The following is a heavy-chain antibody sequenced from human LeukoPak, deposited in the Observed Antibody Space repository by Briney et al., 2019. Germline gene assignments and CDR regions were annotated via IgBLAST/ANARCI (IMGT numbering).Heavy chain of an antibody. CDR1: GGTFSSYA. D-gene: IGHD3-22*01. CDR3: ARERVRYYDSSGADFDY. CDR2: IIPIFGTA. J-gene: IGHJ4*02. V-gene: IGHV1-69*13. Sequence: SVKVSCKASGGTFSSYAISWVRQAPGQGLEWMGGIIPIFGTANYAQKFQGRVTITADESTSTAYMELSSLRSEDTAVHYCARERVRYYDSSGADFDYWGQGTLVTVSS.